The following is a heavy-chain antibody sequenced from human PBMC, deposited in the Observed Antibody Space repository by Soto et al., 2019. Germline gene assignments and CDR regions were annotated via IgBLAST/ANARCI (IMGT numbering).Heavy chain of an antibody. V-gene: IGHV1-2*04. CDR2: INPNSGGT. D-gene: IGHD6-25*01. Sequence: ASVKVSCKASGYTFTGYYMHWVRQAPGQGLEWMGWINPNSGGTNYAQKFQGWVTMTRDSSISTAYMELSSLRSEDTAVYYCATAPIAAPYDAFDIWGQGTMVTVS. CDR1: GYTFTGYY. CDR3: ATAPIAAPYDAFDI. J-gene: IGHJ3*02.